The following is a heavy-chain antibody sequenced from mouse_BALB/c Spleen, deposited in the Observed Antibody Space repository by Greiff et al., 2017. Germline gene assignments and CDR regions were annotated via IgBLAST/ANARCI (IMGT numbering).Heavy chain of an antibody. D-gene: IGHD2-1*01. CDR3: ARDRVYGNWYFDV. CDR1: GFSLTGYG. Sequence: VQLHQSGPGLVAPSQSLSITCTVSGFSLTGYGVNWVRQPPGKGLEWLGMIWGDGSTDYNSALKSRLSISKDNSKSQVFLKMNSLQTDDTARYYCARDRVYGNWYFDVWGAGTTVTVSS. CDR2: IWGDGST. J-gene: IGHJ1*01. V-gene: IGHV2-6-7*01.